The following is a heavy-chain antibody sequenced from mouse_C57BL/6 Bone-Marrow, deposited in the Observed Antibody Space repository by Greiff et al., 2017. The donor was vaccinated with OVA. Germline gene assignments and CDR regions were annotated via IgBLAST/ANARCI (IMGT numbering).Heavy chain of an antibody. J-gene: IGHJ4*01. D-gene: IGHD2-2*01. CDR1: GFTFSDYG. Sequence: EVQLVESGGGLVKPGGSLKLSCAASGFTFSDYGMHWVRQAPEKGLEWVAYISSGSSTIYYADTVKGRFTISRDNAKNTLFMQMTSLRSEDTAMYYYARRLLWLRAYYYAMDYWGQGTSVTVSS. CDR3: ARRLLWLRAYYYAMDY. CDR2: ISSGSSTI. V-gene: IGHV5-17*01.